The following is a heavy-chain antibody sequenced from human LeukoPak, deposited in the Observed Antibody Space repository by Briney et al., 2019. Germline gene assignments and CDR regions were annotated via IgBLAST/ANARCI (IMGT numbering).Heavy chain of an antibody. CDR3: AVPVTTPHDAFDI. J-gene: IGHJ3*02. CDR1: GGSISSSNW. Sequence: PSGTLSLTCAVSGGSISSSNWWSWVRQPPGKGLEWIGEIYHSGSTYYNPSLKSRVTISVDTSKNQFSLKLSSVTAADTAVYYCAVPVTTPHDAFDIWGQGTMVTVSS. CDR2: IYHSGST. V-gene: IGHV4-4*02. D-gene: IGHD4-17*01.